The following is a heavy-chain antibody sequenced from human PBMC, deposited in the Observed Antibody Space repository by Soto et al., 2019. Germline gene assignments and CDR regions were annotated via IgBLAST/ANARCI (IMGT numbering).Heavy chain of an antibody. CDR2: ISGGGSTT. J-gene: IGHJ4*02. CDR3: AFEGVSIGGRFHRKFDS. V-gene: IGHV3-23*01. Sequence: GGSLRLSCTASGFSFSTHGMSWVRQAPGKGLEWVSSISGGGSTTFYAVCGEGRFTISRDKWKNTLYLQMNGLRDEDTAGYYGAFEGVSIGGRFHRKFDSWGQGTQVTVSS. D-gene: IGHD3-10*01. CDR1: GFSFSTHG.